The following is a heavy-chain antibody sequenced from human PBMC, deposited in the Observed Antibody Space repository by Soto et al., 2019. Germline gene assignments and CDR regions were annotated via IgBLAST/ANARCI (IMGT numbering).Heavy chain of an antibody. CDR3: AVVAATGEDYYYYDMDV. V-gene: IGHV3-33*01. CDR2: IWYDGSNK. CDR1: GFTFSSYG. J-gene: IGHJ6*02. Sequence: QVQLVESGGGVVQPGRSLRLSCAASGFTFSSYGMHWVRQAPGKGLEWVAVIWYDGSNKYYADSVKGRFTISRDNSKNTLYLQMNSLRAEDTAVYYCAVVAATGEDYYYYDMDVWGQGTTVTVSS. D-gene: IGHD2-15*01.